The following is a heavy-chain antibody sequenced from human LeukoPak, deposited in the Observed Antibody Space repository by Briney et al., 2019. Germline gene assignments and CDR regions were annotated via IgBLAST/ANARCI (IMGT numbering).Heavy chain of an antibody. J-gene: IGHJ4*02. CDR2: ISGSSSHI. CDR3: VRGYWSGGSCYSLIGY. Sequence: GGSLRLSCAASGFTFSSYAMNWVRQAPGEGLEWVSFISGSSSHIYYADSVKGRFTISRDNAKNSPYLQMNSLRAEDTAVYSCVRGYWSGGSCYSLIGYWGQGTLVTVSS. D-gene: IGHD2-15*01. V-gene: IGHV3-21*01. CDR1: GFTFSSYA.